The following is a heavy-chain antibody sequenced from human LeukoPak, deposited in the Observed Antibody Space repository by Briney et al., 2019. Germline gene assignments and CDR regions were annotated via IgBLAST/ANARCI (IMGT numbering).Heavy chain of an antibody. CDR1: GFIFGDFY. D-gene: IGHD4-17*01. Sequence: GGSLRLSCVGSGFIFGDFYMNWLRQAPGKGVEWISFITSSGDSIYYADSVKGRFTVFRDNAKNSLYLEMKSLRAEDTAVYFCARDPEYSDRWGQGTLVTVSS. CDR2: ITSSGDSI. V-gene: IGHV3-11*01. CDR3: ARDPEYSDR. J-gene: IGHJ4*02.